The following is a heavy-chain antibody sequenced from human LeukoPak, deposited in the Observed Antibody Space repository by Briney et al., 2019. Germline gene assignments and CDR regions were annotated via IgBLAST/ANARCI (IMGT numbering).Heavy chain of an antibody. CDR3: ARDSPYYYDSSGYYYGFDY. J-gene: IGHJ4*02. Sequence: ASVKVSCKASGYTFTSYGISWVRRAPGQGLEWMGWISAYNGNTNYAQKLQGRVTMTTDTSTSTAYMELRSLRSDDTAVYYCARDSPYYYDSSGYYYGFDYWGQGTLVTVSS. D-gene: IGHD3-22*01. CDR2: ISAYNGNT. CDR1: GYTFTSYG. V-gene: IGHV1-18*01.